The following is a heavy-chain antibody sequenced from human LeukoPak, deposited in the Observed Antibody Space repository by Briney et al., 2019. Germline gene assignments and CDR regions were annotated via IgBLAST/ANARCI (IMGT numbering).Heavy chain of an antibody. CDR2: IRQDESER. Sequence: GSLRLSCAASGFTFSVYWMGWVRLAPGKGPEWVANIRQDESERYSADSVKGRFTISRDNAKKSVYLHMSSLRAEDTALYYCARLSAYYYGSYFYYYMDVWGKGTTVTVSS. V-gene: IGHV3-7*01. J-gene: IGHJ6*03. CDR1: GFTFSVYW. D-gene: IGHD3-10*01. CDR3: ARLSAYYYGSYFYYYMDV.